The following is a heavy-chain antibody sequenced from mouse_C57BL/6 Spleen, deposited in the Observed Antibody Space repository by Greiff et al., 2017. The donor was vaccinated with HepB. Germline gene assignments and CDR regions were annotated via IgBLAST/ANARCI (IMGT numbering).Heavy chain of an antibody. CDR1: GYTFTSYW. D-gene: IGHD1-1*01. V-gene: IGHV1-55*01. CDR2: IYPGSGST. Sequence: QVQLQQPGAELVKPGASVKMSCKASGYTFTSYWITWVKQRPGQGLEWIGDIYPGSGSTNYNEKFKSKATLTVDKSYSTAYMQLSSLTSEDSVVYDWAREGNYYSSFDYWGQGTTLTVSA. CDR3: AREGNYYSSFDY. J-gene: IGHJ2*01.